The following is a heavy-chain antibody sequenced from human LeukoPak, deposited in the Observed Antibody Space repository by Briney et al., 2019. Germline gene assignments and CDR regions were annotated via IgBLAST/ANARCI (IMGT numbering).Heavy chain of an antibody. D-gene: IGHD6-19*01. J-gene: IGHJ5*02. Sequence: QTGGSLRLSCAASGFTFSSYAMSWVRQAPGKGLEWVSAISGSGGSTYYADSVKGRFTISRDNSKNTLYLQMNSLRAEDTAVYYCAKDLMIAVAGLTGWFDPWGQGTLVTVSS. CDR3: AKDLMIAVAGLTGWFDP. CDR2: ISGSGGST. CDR1: GFTFSSYA. V-gene: IGHV3-23*01.